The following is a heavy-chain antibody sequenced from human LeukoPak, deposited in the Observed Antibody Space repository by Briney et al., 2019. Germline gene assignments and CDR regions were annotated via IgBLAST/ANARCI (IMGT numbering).Heavy chain of an antibody. CDR3: ASSPSGYSSSWYFQH. CDR1: GGTFSSYA. Sequence: SVKVSCKASGGTFSSYAISWVRQAPGQGLEWMGGIIPIFGTANYAQKFQGRVTITADESTSTAYMELSSLRSGDTAVYYCASSPSGYSSSWYFQHWGQGTLVTVSS. D-gene: IGHD6-13*01. V-gene: IGHV1-69*13. J-gene: IGHJ1*01. CDR2: IIPIFGTA.